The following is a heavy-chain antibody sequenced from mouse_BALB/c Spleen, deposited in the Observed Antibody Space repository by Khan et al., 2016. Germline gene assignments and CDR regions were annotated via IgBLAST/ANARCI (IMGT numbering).Heavy chain of an antibody. CDR2: ISSGSSTI. J-gene: IGHJ2*01. CDR3: TREDY. Sequence: EVELVESGGGLVQPGGSRKLSCAASGFTFSRFGMHWVRQTPEKGLEWVAFISSGSSTIYYADTLKGRFTISIDNPKNALLLQMTSRSSEDTAMYYCTREDYWGQGTTRTVSS. CDR1: GFTFSRFG. V-gene: IGHV5-17*02.